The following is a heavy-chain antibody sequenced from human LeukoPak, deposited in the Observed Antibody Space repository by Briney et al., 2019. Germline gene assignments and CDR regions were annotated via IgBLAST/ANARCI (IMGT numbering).Heavy chain of an antibody. CDR2: IYPGDSDT. CDR1: GYSFSTYW. D-gene: IGHD3-10*01. CDR3: ARTGAYGSRSYYTGNAFDI. Sequence: GEPLKISCKGSGYSFSTYWIAWVRQMPGKGLEWMGIIYPGDSDTRYSPSFQGQVTISADKSIGTAYLQWSSLKASDTAMFYCARTGAYGSRSYYTGNAFDIWGQGTMVTVSS. J-gene: IGHJ3*02. V-gene: IGHV5-51*01.